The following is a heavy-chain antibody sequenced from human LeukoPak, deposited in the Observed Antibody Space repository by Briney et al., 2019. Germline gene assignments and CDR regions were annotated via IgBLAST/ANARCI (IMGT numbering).Heavy chain of an antibody. V-gene: IGHV3-23*01. D-gene: IGHD3-10*01. CDR2: ISGSGGSA. CDR3: AKINITMVRGGGFDY. Sequence: GGSLRLSCAASGFTFSSYAMSWVRQAPGKGLEWVSAISGSGGSAYYADSVKGRFTISRDNSKNTLYLQVNSLRAEDTAVYYCAKINITMVRGGGFDYWGQGTLVTVSS. CDR1: GFTFSSYA. J-gene: IGHJ4*02.